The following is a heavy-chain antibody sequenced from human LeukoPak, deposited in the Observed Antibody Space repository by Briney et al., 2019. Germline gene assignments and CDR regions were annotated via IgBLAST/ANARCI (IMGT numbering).Heavy chain of an antibody. CDR3: ARGPPVLRYFDWLLHFDY. Sequence: SETLSLTCAVYGGSFSGYYWSWIRQPPGKGLEWIGEIHHSGSINYNPSLKSRVTMSIDTSKSQFSLKLSSVNAADTAVYYCARGPPVLRYFDWLLHFDYWGQGTLVTVSS. D-gene: IGHD3-9*01. J-gene: IGHJ4*02. CDR2: IHHSGSI. V-gene: IGHV4-34*01. CDR1: GGSFSGYY.